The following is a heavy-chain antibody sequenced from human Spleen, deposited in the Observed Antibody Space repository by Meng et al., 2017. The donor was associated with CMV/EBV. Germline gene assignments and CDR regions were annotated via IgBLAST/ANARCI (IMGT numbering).Heavy chain of an antibody. J-gene: IGHJ4*02. D-gene: IGHD3-3*01. V-gene: IGHV3-23*01. CDR3: AKDRVSYYDFWSALGY. Sequence: GESLKISCAASGFNFNIYAMSWVRQAPGKGLEWVSAISGSGGTTYYADSVKGRFTISRDNSKNTLCLQMNSLRAEDTAVYYCAKDRVSYYDFWSALGYWGQGTLVTVSS. CDR2: ISGSGGTT. CDR1: GFNFNIYA.